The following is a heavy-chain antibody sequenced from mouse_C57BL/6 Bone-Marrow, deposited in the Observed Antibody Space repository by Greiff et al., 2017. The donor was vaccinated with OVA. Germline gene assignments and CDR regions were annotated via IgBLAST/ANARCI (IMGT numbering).Heavy chain of an antibody. D-gene: IGHD2-10*02. CDR2: INPSSGYT. CDR1: GYTITSYW. V-gene: IGHV1-7*01. J-gene: IGHJ2*01. Sequence: QVQLKESGAELAKPGASVKLSCKASGYTITSYWMHWVKQRPGQGLEWIGYINPSSGYTKYNQKFKGKATLTADKSSNTAYIKLSSLTSEDSAVYYCASSYGNYGDYWGQGTTLTVSS. CDR3: ASSYGNYGDY.